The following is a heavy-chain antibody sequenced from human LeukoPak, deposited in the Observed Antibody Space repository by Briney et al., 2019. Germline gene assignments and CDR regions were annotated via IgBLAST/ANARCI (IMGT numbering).Heavy chain of an antibody. J-gene: IGHJ4*02. CDR1: GYTFTSYG. Sequence: GASVKVSCKASGYTFTSYGISWVRQAPGQGLEWMGWISAYNGNTNYAQKLQGRVTMTTDTSTSTAYMELRSLRSDDTAVYYCASDPTYDSSGYCDYWGQGTLVTVSS. D-gene: IGHD3-22*01. CDR2: ISAYNGNT. V-gene: IGHV1-18*01. CDR3: ASDPTYDSSGYCDY.